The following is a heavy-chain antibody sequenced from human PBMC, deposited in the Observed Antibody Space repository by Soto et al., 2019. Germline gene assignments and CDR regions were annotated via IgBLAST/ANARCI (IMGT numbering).Heavy chain of an antibody. CDR1: GFMFSSYW. CDR3: ARGFNSALDI. J-gene: IGHJ3*02. CDR2: IKQDGSEK. V-gene: IGHV3-7*01. Sequence: PGGSLRLSCAATGFMFSSYWMSWVRQAPGKGLEWVANIKQDGSEKYYVDSAKGRFTISRDNAKNSLHLQMNSLRAEDTAVYYCARGFNSALDIWGQGKMVTVS.